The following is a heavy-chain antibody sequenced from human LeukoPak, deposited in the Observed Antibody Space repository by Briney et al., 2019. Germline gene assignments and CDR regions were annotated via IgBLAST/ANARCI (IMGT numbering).Heavy chain of an antibody. V-gene: IGHV4-38-2*02. CDR1: GYSISSGYY. D-gene: IGHD3-22*01. CDR3: ARDSRYYDSSGYYYWTG. J-gene: IGHJ4*02. CDR2: TYHSGST. Sequence: LSERLSLTSAVSGYSISSGYYWGWIRQPPGKGLEWIGSTYHSGSTYYNPSLKSRVTISVDTSKNQFSLKLSSVTAADTAVYYCARDSRYYDSSGYYYWTGWGQGTLVSVST.